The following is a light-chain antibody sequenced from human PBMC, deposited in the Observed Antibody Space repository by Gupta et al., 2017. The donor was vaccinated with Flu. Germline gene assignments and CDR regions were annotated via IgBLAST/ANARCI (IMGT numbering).Light chain of an antibody. CDR2: DDA. Sequence: SYALTPAPSPALPPAQTARITCGGDNIASKSVHWYQQKPGQAPLLVVYDDAERPSGSPERFSASNSGNTATLTIRRVEAGEEADYYCQVWEDDSDDHVVFGGGTKLTVL. V-gene: IGLV3-21*02. CDR1: NIASKS. CDR3: QVWEDDSDDHVV. J-gene: IGLJ2*01.